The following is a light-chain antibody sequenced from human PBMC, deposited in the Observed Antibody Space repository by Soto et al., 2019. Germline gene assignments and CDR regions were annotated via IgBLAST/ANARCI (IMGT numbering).Light chain of an antibody. V-gene: IGLV1-40*01. Sequence: QSVLTQPPSVSGAPGQRVTISCTGSSSNIGAGYDVHWYQQLPGTAPKLLIYGNNNRPSGVPDRLSGSKSGTSASLAITGLQAEDEADYYCQSYDSSLGYVFGTGTKLTVL. CDR2: GNN. CDR3: QSYDSSLGYV. CDR1: SSNIGAGYD. J-gene: IGLJ1*01.